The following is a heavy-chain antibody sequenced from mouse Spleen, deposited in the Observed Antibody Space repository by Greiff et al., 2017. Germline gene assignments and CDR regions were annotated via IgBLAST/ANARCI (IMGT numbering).Heavy chain of an antibody. CDR1: GYSFTSYY. CDR3: APYYYGSSDWYFDV. V-gene: IGHV1-66*01. Sequence: VQLQQSGPELVKPGASVKISCKASGYSFTSYYIHWVKQRPGQGLEWIGWIYPGSGNTKYNEKFKGKATLTADTSSSTAYMQLSSLTSEDSAVYYCAPYYYGSSDWYFDVWGAGTTVTVSS. D-gene: IGHD1-1*01. CDR2: IYPGSGNT. J-gene: IGHJ1*01.